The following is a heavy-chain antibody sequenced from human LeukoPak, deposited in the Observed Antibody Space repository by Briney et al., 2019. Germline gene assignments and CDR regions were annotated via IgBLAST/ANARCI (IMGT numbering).Heavy chain of an antibody. D-gene: IGHD1-1*01. CDR1: GGSISGYY. J-gene: IGHJ4*02. V-gene: IGHV4-59*08. Sequence: PETLSLTCTVSGGSISGYYWSWIRQPPGKGLEWIGYIYYSGSTNYNPSLKSRVTISVDTSKNQFSLKLSSVTAADTAVYYCARHPSTGSRIFDYWGRGPLDTVSS. CDR2: IYYSGST. CDR3: ARHPSTGSRIFDY.